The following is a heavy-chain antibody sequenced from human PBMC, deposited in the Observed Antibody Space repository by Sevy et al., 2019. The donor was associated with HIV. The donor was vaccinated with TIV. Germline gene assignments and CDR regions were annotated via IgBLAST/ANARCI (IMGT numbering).Heavy chain of an antibody. J-gene: IGHJ6*02. V-gene: IGHV3-53*01. CDR1: GFIVNSNY. D-gene: IGHD2-21*02. Sequence: GGSLRLSCAAPGFIVNSNYMSWVRQAPGKGLEWVSVTYSGGRTYTADSVKGRFTISRDNSKNTLYLQMNSLRAEDTAVYYCARVLGRDSGYGMDVWGQGTTVTVSS. CDR2: TYSGGRT. CDR3: ARVLGRDSGYGMDV.